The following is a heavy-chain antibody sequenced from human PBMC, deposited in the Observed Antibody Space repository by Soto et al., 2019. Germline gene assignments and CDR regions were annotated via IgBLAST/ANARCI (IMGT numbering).Heavy chain of an antibody. CDR2: IYYSGST. Sequence: SETLSLTCTVSGGSISSGGYYWSWIRQHPGKGLEWIGYIYYSGSTYYNPSLKSRVTISVDTSKNQFSLKLSSVTAADTAVYYCARALGLNYYDSSGYYSEAYYYYGMDVWGQGTTVTVSS. CDR1: GGSISSGGYY. D-gene: IGHD3-22*01. V-gene: IGHV4-31*03. CDR3: ARALGLNYYDSSGYYSEAYYYYGMDV. J-gene: IGHJ6*02.